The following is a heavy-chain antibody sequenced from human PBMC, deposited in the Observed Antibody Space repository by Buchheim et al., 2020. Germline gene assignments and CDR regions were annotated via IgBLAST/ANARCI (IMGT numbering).Heavy chain of an antibody. Sequence: QVQLVESGGGVVQPGRSLRLSCAASGFTFSSYGMHWVRQAPGKGLEWVAVISYDGSNKYYADSVKGRFTISRDNSKNTLYLQMNSLRAEDTAVYYCAKADDEWELDYYYGMDVWGQGTT. D-gene: IGHD1-26*01. J-gene: IGHJ6*02. CDR1: GFTFSSYG. V-gene: IGHV3-30*18. CDR3: AKADDEWELDYYYGMDV. CDR2: ISYDGSNK.